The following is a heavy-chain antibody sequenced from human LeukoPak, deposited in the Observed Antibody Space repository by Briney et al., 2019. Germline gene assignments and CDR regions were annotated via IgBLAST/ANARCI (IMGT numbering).Heavy chain of an antibody. Sequence: GGSLRLSCAASGFTFSDYYMSWIRQAPGKGLEWVSYISSSGSTIYYADSVKGRFTISRDNAKNSLYLQMNSLRAKDTAVYYCARNRGNWNYAEIDYWGQGTLVTVSS. J-gene: IGHJ4*02. CDR1: GFTFSDYY. CDR3: ARNRGNWNYAEIDY. V-gene: IGHV3-11*04. CDR2: ISSSGSTI. D-gene: IGHD1-7*01.